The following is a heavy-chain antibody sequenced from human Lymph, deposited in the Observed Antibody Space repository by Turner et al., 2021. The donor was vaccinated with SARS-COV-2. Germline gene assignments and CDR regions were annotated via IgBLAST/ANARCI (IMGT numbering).Heavy chain of an antibody. J-gene: IGHJ4*02. D-gene: IGHD3-22*01. CDR2: ISGSGGDT. CDR1: GFPFSSYA. V-gene: IGHV3-23*01. Sequence: EVQLLESGGGLVQPGWSLRLSCSASGFPFSSYAMSWVRQAQGKGLEWVSAISGSGGDTYYADSVKGRFTISRDNSKNTLYLQMNSLRAEDTAVYYCAKGVRGAMIVVVIPYFDYWGQGTLVTVSS. CDR3: AKGVRGAMIVVVIPYFDY.